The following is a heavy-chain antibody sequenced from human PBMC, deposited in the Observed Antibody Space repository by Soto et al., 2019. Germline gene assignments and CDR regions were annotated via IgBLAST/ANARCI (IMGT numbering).Heavy chain of an antibody. CDR1: GGTFSSYA. CDR3: AEGKYSSSSNSAWDYYYYYGMDV. CDR2: IIPIFGTA. Sequence: QVQLVQSGAEVKKPGSSVKVSCKASGGTFSSYAISWVRQAPGQGLEWMGGIIPIFGTANYAQKFQGRVTITADESTSTAYMELSSLRSEDTAVYYCAEGKYSSSSNSAWDYYYYYGMDVWGQGTTVTVSS. D-gene: IGHD6-13*01. J-gene: IGHJ6*02. V-gene: IGHV1-69*01.